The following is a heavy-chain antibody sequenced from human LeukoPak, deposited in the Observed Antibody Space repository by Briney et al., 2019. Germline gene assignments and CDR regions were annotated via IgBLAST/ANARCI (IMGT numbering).Heavy chain of an antibody. Sequence: GGSLRLSCAASGFTFSDYYMSWIRQAPGKGLEWVSYISSSSSYTNYADSVKGRFTISRDNAKNSLYLQMDSLRAEDTAVYYCARVRGVSLSVWYFDLWGRGTLVTVSS. CDR2: ISSSSSYT. CDR3: ARVRGVSLSVWYFDL. D-gene: IGHD3-10*01. CDR1: GFTFSDYY. J-gene: IGHJ2*01. V-gene: IGHV3-11*06.